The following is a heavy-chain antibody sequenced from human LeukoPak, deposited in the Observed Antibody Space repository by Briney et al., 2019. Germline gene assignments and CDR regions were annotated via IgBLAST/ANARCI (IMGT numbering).Heavy chain of an antibody. CDR2: IYYSGST. CDR3: ATQEWLSVDY. V-gene: IGHV4-39*01. Sequence: SETLSLTCTVSGGSISSSSYYWGWIRQPPGKGLEWIGSIYYSGSTYYNPSLKSRVTISVDTSKNQFSLKLSSVTAAGTAVYYCATQEWLSVDYWGQGTLVTVSS. J-gene: IGHJ4*02. D-gene: IGHD3-3*01. CDR1: GGSISSSSYY.